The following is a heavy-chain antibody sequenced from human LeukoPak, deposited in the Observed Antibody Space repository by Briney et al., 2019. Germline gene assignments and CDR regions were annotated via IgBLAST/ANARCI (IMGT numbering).Heavy chain of an antibody. J-gene: IGHJ1*01. D-gene: IGHD5-18*01. CDR2: ISGSGSII. CDR3: AKDIQAAN. Sequence: PGGSLRLSCAASGFSFSSYEMNWVRQAPGKGLEWVSYISGSGSIIYDADSVKGGFTVSRDNSKNIVYLQMNSLRAEDTALYYCAKDIQAANWGQGTLVTVSS. V-gene: IGHV3-48*03. CDR1: GFSFSSYE.